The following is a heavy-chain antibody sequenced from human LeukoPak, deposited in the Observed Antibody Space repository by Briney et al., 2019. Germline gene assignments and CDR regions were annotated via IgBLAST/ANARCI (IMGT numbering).Heavy chain of an antibody. Sequence: GGSLRLACVASGVAIRNSWMSWVRQAPGKGLEWVANIKQDGSEKYYVDSEKGRFTISRDNAKNSLYLQMNSLRAEDTAVYYCARDVYQLRMNNWGQGTLVTVSS. CDR3: ARDVYQLRMNN. CDR1: GVAIRNSW. CDR2: IKQDGSEK. D-gene: IGHD2-2*01. V-gene: IGHV3-7*01. J-gene: IGHJ4*02.